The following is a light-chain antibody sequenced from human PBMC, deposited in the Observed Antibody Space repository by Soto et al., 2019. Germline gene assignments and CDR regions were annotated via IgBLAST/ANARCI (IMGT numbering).Light chain of an antibody. CDR1: QGIGNY. CDR2: AAS. Sequence: DIQMTQSPPSLSASVGDRVTITCRASQGIGNYLGWYQQKPGKAPKRLIYAASSLQGGVPSRFSGSGSGTEFTLTSSSLQPEDFAAYYCLQHSSYPFTFGPGTKVDIK. CDR3: LQHSSYPFT. J-gene: IGKJ3*01. V-gene: IGKV1-17*01.